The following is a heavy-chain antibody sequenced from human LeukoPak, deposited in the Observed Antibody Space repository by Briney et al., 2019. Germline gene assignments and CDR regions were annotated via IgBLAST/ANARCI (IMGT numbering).Heavy chain of an antibody. D-gene: IGHD3-16*01. J-gene: IGHJ4*02. CDR2: INPASGVT. CDR3: ARFDLVYRRNLVFGDY. CDR1: GYTFSDYN. Sequence: ASVKVSCKASGYTFSDYNLYWVRQAPGQGLEWMGRINPASGVTNSAQRFQGRVTMTRDTSLSTAYMELSRLTSDDTAVYYCARFDLVYRRNLVFGDYWGQGTLVTVCS. V-gene: IGHV1-2*06.